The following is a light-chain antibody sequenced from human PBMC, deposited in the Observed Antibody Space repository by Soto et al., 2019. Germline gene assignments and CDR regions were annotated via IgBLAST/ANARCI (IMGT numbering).Light chain of an antibody. V-gene: IGLV1-40*01. CDR1: SSNNGAGYD. CDR2: GNS. J-gene: IGLJ2*01. Sequence: QSVLSQPPSVSGAPGQRVTMSCTGSSSNNGAGYDVHWYQQLPGTAPKLLIYGNSNRPSGVPDRFSGSKSGTSASLAITGLQAEDEADYYCQSYDSSLSGSVFGGGTKVTVL. CDR3: QSYDSSLSGSV.